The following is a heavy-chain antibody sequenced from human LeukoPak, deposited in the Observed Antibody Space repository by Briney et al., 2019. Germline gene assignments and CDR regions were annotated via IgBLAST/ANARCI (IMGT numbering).Heavy chain of an antibody. Sequence: GGSLRLSCSASGFTFSSYAMHWVRQAPGKGLEYVSAISSNGGSTYYADSVKGRFTISRDNSKNTLYLQMSSLRAGDTAVYYCVKGPLDYGVYFDYWGQGTLVTVSS. CDR3: VKGPLDYGVYFDY. CDR1: GFTFSSYA. D-gene: IGHD4-17*01. V-gene: IGHV3-64D*09. CDR2: ISSNGGST. J-gene: IGHJ4*02.